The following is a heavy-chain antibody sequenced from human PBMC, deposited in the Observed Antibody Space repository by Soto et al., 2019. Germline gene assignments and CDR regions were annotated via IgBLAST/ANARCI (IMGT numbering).Heavy chain of an antibody. D-gene: IGHD6-13*01. J-gene: IGHJ1*01. Sequence: EVQLLESGGGLVQPEGSLRLSCAASGFTFSSYAMSWVRQAPGKGLEWVSGISGGGSTTYYADFVKGRFTISRDNSKNTLYLQVNSLRAEDTAVYYCARDQAAGGTISRYFQDWGQGTLVTVSS. CDR1: GFTFSSYA. CDR2: ISGGGSTT. CDR3: ARDQAAGGTISRYFQD. V-gene: IGHV3-23*01.